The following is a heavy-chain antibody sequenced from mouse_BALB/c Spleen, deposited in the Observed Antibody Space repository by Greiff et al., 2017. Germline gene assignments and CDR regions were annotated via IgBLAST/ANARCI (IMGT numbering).Heavy chain of an antibody. Sequence: VQLQQSGAELVRPGTSVKVSCKASGYAFTNYLIEWVKQRPGQGLEWIGVINPGSGGTNYNEKFKGKATLTADKSSSTAYMQLSSLTSDDSAVYFCARGELRGAMDYWGQGTSVTVSS. CDR3: ARGELRGAMDY. V-gene: IGHV1-54*01. J-gene: IGHJ4*01. D-gene: IGHD2-4*01. CDR2: INPGSGGT. CDR1: GYAFTNYL.